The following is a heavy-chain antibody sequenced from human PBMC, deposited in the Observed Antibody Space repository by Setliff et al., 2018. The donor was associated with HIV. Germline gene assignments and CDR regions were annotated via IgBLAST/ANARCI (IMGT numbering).Heavy chain of an antibody. CDR3: ARRGGSGTLYDAFDP. V-gene: IGHV4-39*01. CDR1: GGSISSSSHY. Sequence: SETLSLTCTVSGGSISSSSHYWGWIRQSPGKGLEWIGSIYYTGSTYDDPSLKSRVTMSVDTSKNQFSLKLSSVTAADTAVYYCARRGGSGTLYDAFDPWGQGTMVTVSS. D-gene: IGHD3-10*01. J-gene: IGHJ3*01. CDR2: IYYTGST.